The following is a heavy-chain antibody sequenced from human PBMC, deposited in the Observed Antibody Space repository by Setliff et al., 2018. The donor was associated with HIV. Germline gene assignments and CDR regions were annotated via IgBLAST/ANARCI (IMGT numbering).Heavy chain of an antibody. CDR1: GYTFTNSF. J-gene: IGHJ4*02. V-gene: IGHV1-46*01. CDR3: AREYHIPAADTRVGNYFDY. D-gene: IGHD6-25*01. Sequence: ASVKVSCKASGYTFTNSFIHWVRQAPGQGLEWMGIINPSDGATTYAQRFEGGVTMTRDTPTNTVYMELSSLRSEDTAVYFCAREYHIPAADTRVGNYFDYWGQGTLVTVSS. CDR2: INPSDGAT.